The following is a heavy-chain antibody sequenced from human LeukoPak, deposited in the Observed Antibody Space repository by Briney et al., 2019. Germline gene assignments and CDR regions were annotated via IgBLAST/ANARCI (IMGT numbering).Heavy chain of an antibody. CDR1: GFTFSSYG. Sequence: GGSLRLSCAGSGFTFSSYGMHWVRQAPGKGLEGVAFIRYDGSNKYYADSVQGRFTISRDNSKNTLYLRMNSLRAEDTAVYYCAKDFGQFGLDAFDIWGQGTMVTVSS. V-gene: IGHV3-30*02. D-gene: IGHD3-10*01. J-gene: IGHJ3*02. CDR2: IRYDGSNK. CDR3: AKDFGQFGLDAFDI.